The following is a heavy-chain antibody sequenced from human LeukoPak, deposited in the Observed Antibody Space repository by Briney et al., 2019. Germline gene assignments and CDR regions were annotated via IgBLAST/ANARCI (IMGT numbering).Heavy chain of an antibody. D-gene: IGHD3-10*01. Sequence: GGSLRLSCAASGFTFSSYGMSWVRQAPGKGLEWVSAISGSGGSTYYADSVKGRFTISRDNSKNTLYLQMNSLRAADTAVYYCAKDGGVRGPDYYYYMDVWGKGTTVTISS. CDR2: ISGSGGST. CDR1: GFTFSSYG. V-gene: IGHV3-23*01. J-gene: IGHJ6*03. CDR3: AKDGGVRGPDYYYYMDV.